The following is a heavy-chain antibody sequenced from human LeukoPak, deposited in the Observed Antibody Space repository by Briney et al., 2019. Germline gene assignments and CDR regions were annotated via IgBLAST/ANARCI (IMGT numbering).Heavy chain of an antibody. Sequence: GGSLRLSCAASGFTFSDYYMSWIRQAPGKGLEWVSYISSSGSTIYYADSVKGRFTISRDNAKNSLYLQMNSLRAEDTAVYYCARYLPRNTRDYDFWSGPPPGWVDPWGQGTLVTVSS. CDR2: ISSSGSTI. D-gene: IGHD3-3*01. J-gene: IGHJ5*02. CDR1: GFTFSDYY. V-gene: IGHV3-11*04. CDR3: ARYLPRNTRDYDFWSGPPPGWVDP.